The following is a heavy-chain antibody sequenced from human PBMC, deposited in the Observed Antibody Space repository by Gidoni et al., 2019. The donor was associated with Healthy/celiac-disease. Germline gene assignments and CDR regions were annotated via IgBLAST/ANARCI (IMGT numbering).Heavy chain of an antibody. J-gene: IGHJ2*01. D-gene: IGHD3-3*01. CDR1: GFTFSSYW. Sequence: EVQLVESGGGLVQPGGSLRLSCAASGFTFSSYWMRWVRQAPGQGLEWVANIKQDGSEKYYVDAVKGRFTISRDNAKNSLYLQMNSLRAEDTAVYYCARENGGSYYDFWSLPDCDLWGRGTLVTVSS. V-gene: IGHV3-7*01. CDR2: IKQDGSEK. CDR3: ARENGGSYYDFWSLPDCDL.